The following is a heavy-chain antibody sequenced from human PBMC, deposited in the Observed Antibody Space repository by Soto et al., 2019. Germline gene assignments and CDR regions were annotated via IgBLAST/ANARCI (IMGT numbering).Heavy chain of an antibody. D-gene: IGHD6-13*01. CDR2: ISGSGGST. Sequence: GWSLRLSCASSGFTFSSYAMSWVRQAPGKGLEWVSAISGSGGSTYYADSVKGRFTISRDNSKNTLYLQMNSLRAEDTAVYYCAKDHSSSWLASFDYWGQGTLVTVSS. J-gene: IGHJ4*02. CDR3: AKDHSSSWLASFDY. CDR1: GFTFSSYA. V-gene: IGHV3-23*01.